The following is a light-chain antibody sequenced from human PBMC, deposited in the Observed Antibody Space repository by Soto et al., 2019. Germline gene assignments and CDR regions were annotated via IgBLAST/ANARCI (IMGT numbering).Light chain of an antibody. V-gene: IGKV1-9*01. CDR3: QQLNNYPWT. J-gene: IGKJ1*01. CDR2: AAS. Sequence: DIPLTQSPSFLSASVGDRVTITCRASQGISRYLAWYQQKPGKAPKLLIYAASTLQSGVPLRFSGSGSGTEFTLTISSLQPEDFATYYCQQLNNYPWTFGQGTKVEIK. CDR1: QGISRY.